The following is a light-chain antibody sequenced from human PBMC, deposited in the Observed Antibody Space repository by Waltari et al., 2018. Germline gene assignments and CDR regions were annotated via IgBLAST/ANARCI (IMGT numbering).Light chain of an antibody. J-gene: IGLJ2*01. Sequence: QSVLTQPPSVSAAPGQKVNISCSGSTSNIGNYYVSWNHQVPGEAPKLLIFDNNKRPSGIPDRFSASKSGTSATLGITGLQTGDEADYYCATWDNSLRNVVFGGGTKLTVL. CDR1: TSNIGNYY. V-gene: IGLV1-51*01. CDR2: DNN. CDR3: ATWDNSLRNVV.